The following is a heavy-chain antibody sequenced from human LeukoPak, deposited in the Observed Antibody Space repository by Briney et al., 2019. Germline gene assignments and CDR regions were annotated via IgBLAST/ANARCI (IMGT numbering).Heavy chain of an antibody. CDR3: ARDRAANQDWVEFDP. V-gene: IGHV3-66*03. CDR2: IRDSGEA. Sequence: GGSLRLSCAVSGITLSNYGMSWVRQAPGKGLEWVGLIRDSGEAFYADFARGRFAISRDESENTLYLQMNSLRVEDTAVYFCARDRAANQDWVEFDPWGQGTPVIVSS. D-gene: IGHD3/OR15-3a*01. CDR1: GITLSNYG. J-gene: IGHJ5*02.